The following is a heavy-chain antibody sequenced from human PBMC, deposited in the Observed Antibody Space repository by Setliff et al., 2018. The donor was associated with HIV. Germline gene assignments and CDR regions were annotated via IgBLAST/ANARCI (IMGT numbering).Heavy chain of an antibody. J-gene: IGHJ4*02. CDR1: GGSFTDIGGSFTDYY. CDR2: INHSGST. D-gene: IGHD2-21*01. V-gene: IGHV4-34*01. CDR3: ARQVTVVGYLETAAGSFNY. Sequence: SETLSLTCAVFGGSFTDIGGSFTDYYWIWIRQPPGKGLEWIGEINHSGSTYYNPSLKSRVTISTDTSKNQFSLKVRSVTAADTAVYYCARQVTVVGYLETAAGSFNYWGPGTLVTVSS.